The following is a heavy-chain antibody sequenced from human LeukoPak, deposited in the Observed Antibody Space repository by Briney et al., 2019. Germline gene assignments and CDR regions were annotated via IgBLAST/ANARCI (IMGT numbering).Heavy chain of an antibody. D-gene: IGHD2-8*01. V-gene: IGHV3-30-3*01. J-gene: IGHJ6*02. CDR1: GFTFSSFP. CDR3: ARDHFRVVVMTVHYYYYGMDV. Sequence: GGSLRLSCAASGFTFSSFPMSWVRQAPGKGLEWVAVISSDGDNKYYADSVKGRFTISRDNAKNALFLQMNSLRADDTAVYYCARDHFRVVVMTVHYYYYGMDVWGQGTTVTVSS. CDR2: ISSDGDNK.